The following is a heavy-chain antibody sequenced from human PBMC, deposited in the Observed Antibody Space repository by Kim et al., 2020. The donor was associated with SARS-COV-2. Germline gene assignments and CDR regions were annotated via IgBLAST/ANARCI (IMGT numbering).Heavy chain of an antibody. Sequence: SETLSLTCTVSGGSISSGGYYWSWIRQHPGKGLEWIGYIYYSGSTYYNPSLKSRVTISVDTSKNQFSLKLSSVTAADTAVYYCARAGGGYSYGFGAFDIWGQGTMVTVSS. CDR1: GGSISSGGYY. J-gene: IGHJ3*02. D-gene: IGHD5-18*01. CDR2: IYYSGST. V-gene: IGHV4-31*03. CDR3: ARAGGGYSYGFGAFDI.